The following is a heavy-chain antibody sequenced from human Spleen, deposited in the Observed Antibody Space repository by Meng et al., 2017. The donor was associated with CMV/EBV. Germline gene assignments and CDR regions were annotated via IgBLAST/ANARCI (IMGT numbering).Heavy chain of an antibody. V-gene: IGHV3-30-3*01. Sequence: LSLTCAASGFTFSSYAMHWVRQAPGKGLEWVAVISYDGSNKYYADSVKGRFTISRDNSKNTLYLQMNSLRDEDTAVYYCATDGDYCTNGVCYFNYWGQGTLVTVSS. CDR1: GFTFSSYA. CDR2: ISYDGSNK. J-gene: IGHJ4*02. CDR3: ATDGDYCTNGVCYFNY. D-gene: IGHD2-8*01.